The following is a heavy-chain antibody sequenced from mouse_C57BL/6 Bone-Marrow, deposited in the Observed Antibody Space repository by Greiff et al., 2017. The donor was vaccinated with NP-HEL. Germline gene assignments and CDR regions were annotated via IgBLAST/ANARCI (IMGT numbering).Heavy chain of an antibody. V-gene: IGHV1-55*01. J-gene: IGHJ4*01. D-gene: IGHD1-1*01. CDR2: IYPGSGST. CDR1: GYTFTSYW. CDR3: ARYPYYGSSYRGDY. Sequence: QVQLKQPGAELVKPGASVKMSCKASGYTFTSYWITWVKQRPGQGLEWIGDIYPGSGSTNYNEKFKSKATLTVDTSSSTAYMQLSSLTSEDSAVYYCARYPYYGSSYRGDYWGQGTSVTVSS.